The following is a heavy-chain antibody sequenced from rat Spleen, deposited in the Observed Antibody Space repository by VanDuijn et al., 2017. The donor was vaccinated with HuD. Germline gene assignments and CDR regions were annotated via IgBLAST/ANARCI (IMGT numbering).Heavy chain of an antibody. CDR1: GFNFNDHW. Sequence: EVKLVESGGGLAQPGRSLKISCAASGFNFNDHWMGWVRQAPGKGLEWIAEINKDSSIIKYIPSLKDKLTISRDNAQNILYLQMNRLGAEDTGSYYCVREEFGVRDWGQGVMVTVSS. D-gene: IGHD4-3*01. V-gene: IGHV4-2*01. CDR3: VREEFGVRD. CDR2: INKDSSII. J-gene: IGHJ2*01.